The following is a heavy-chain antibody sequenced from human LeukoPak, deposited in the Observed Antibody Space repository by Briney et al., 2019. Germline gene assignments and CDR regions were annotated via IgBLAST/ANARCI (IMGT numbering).Heavy chain of an antibody. CDR1: GFTFSDYW. J-gene: IGHJ4*02. D-gene: IGHD3-16*01. CDR3: SRVPRAGLGDYGYSDH. V-gene: IGHV3-49*04. Sequence: GGSLRLSCAASGFTFSDYWMHWVRQAPGKGLEWVGLIRTNTYGGTTENAASVKGRFTISRDDSKSIAYLQMNSLKTEDTAVYYCSRVPRAGLGDYGYSDHWGQGTLVTVSS. CDR2: IRTNTYGGTT.